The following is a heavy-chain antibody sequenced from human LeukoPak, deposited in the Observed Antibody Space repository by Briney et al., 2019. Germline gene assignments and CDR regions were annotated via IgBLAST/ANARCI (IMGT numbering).Heavy chain of an antibody. CDR3: ARTYCGGDCNNRYFDY. CDR2: INPSGGST. CDR1: GYILSSYY. D-gene: IGHD2-21*02. Sequence: ASVKVSCKASGYILSSYYMHWVRQAPGQGLEWMGIINPSGGSTDYAQKFQGRVTMTRDKSTSTVYMELNSLRSEDTALYYSARTYCGGDCNNRYFDYWGQGTLVTVSS. J-gene: IGHJ4*02. V-gene: IGHV1-46*01.